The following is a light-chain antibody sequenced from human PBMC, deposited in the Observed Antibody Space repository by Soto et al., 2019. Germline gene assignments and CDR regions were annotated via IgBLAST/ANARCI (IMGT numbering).Light chain of an antibody. J-gene: IGLJ2*01. CDR2: VNTDGSH. V-gene: IGLV4-69*01. Sequence: QPVLTQSPSASDSLGASVKLTCTLSSGHSNFAIAWHQQQPDRGPRYLMKVNTDGSHDKGDGIPDRFSGSTSGAERFLTISSLQSEDEADYYCQTWGTGTHVVFGGGPKLTVL. CDR3: QTWGTGTHVV. CDR1: SGHSNFA.